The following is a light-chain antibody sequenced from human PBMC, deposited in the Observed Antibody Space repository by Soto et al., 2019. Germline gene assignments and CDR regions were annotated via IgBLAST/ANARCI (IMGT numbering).Light chain of an antibody. CDR1: QSISTW. Sequence: DIQMTQSPSTLSASVGDRVTITCRASQSISTWLAWYQQKPGKAPKMLIYKASSLESGVSSRFSGSGSGTEFTLTISSLQPDDSATYYCQQYNNYPFNTFGQGTKLEIK. CDR3: QQYNNYPFNT. V-gene: IGKV1-5*03. CDR2: KAS. J-gene: IGKJ2*01.